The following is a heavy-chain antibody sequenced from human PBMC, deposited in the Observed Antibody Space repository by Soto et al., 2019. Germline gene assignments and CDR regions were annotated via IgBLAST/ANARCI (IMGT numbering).Heavy chain of an antibody. Sequence: EVQLVESGGGLVQPGGSLRLSCAASGFTFSRYSINWVRQAPGKGLEWVSYISGSSSTIYSADSVKGRFTISRDNAKNSLYLQMNSLRDEDTAMYYWARGGGVGAWGGFDYWGQGTLVTVSS. J-gene: IGHJ4*02. D-gene: IGHD1-26*01. CDR3: ARGGGVGAWGGFDY. CDR2: ISGSSSTI. V-gene: IGHV3-48*02. CDR1: GFTFSRYS.